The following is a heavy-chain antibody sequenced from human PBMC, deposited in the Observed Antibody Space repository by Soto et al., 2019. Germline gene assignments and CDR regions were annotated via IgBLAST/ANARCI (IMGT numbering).Heavy chain of an antibody. D-gene: IGHD3-10*01. CDR1: GYTLTELS. V-gene: IGHV1-24*01. CDR2: FDPEEGET. CDR3: ATFGSGSYGGWFDP. Sequence: ASVKVSCKVSGYTLTELSMHWVRQAPGKGLEWMGGFDPEEGETIYAQKFQGRVTMTEDTSTDTAYVELSSLRSEDTAVYYCATFGSGSYGGWFDPWGQGTLVTVSS. J-gene: IGHJ5*02.